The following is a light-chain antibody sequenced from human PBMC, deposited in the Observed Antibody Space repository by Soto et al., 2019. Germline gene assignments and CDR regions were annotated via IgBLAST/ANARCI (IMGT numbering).Light chain of an antibody. J-gene: IGKJ4*02. V-gene: IGKV3-11*01. CDR2: DAS. CDR3: QQRSNWPPLT. Sequence: IVLTQSPATLSLSPGARATLSCRASQSVSSYLAWYQQKPGQAPRLLIYDASNRATGIPARFSGSGSGTDFTLTISSLEPEDFAVYYCQQRSNWPPLTFGGGTKVDIK. CDR1: QSVSSY.